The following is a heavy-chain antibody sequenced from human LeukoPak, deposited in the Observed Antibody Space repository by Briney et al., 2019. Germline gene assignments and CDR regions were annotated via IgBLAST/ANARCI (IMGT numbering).Heavy chain of an antibody. CDR1: GGSISSGSYY. V-gene: IGHV4-61*02. CDR3: ARDQEDTMVWCMDV. CDR2: IYTSGST. D-gene: IGHD3-10*01. Sequence: PSETLSLTCTVSGGSISSGSYYWSWIRQPAGKGLEWIGRIYTSGSTNYNPSLKSRVTISVDTSKNQFSLKLSSVAAADTAVYYCARDQEDTMVWCMDVWGKGTTVTISS. J-gene: IGHJ6*03.